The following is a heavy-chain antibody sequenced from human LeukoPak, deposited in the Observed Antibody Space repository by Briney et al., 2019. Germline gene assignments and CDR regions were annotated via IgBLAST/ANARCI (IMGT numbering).Heavy chain of an antibody. CDR1: GFTFSSYS. CDR2: ISSGSSSI. Sequence: GGSLRLSCAASGFTFSSYSMMWVRQAPGKGLEWVSYISSGSSSIYYADSLKGRFTISRDNAKNSLYLQMNSLRAEDTAVYYCAKNGDRGAYCSGGSCYPYYYYYMDVWGKGTTVTISS. V-gene: IGHV3-48*01. D-gene: IGHD2-15*01. J-gene: IGHJ6*03. CDR3: AKNGDRGAYCSGGSCYPYYYYYMDV.